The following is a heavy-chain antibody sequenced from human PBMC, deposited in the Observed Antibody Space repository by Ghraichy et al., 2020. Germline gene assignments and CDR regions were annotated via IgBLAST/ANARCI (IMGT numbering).Heavy chain of an antibody. D-gene: IGHD1-14*01. CDR2: IKSKTDGGTT. V-gene: IGHV3-15*01. Sequence: GESLNISCAASGFTFSNAWMSWVRQAPGKGLEWVGRIKSKTDGGTTDYAAPVKGRFSISRDDSKNTLYLQMNSLKTEDTAVYYCTTLTTDWYFDLWGRGTLVTVSS. CDR3: TTLTTDWYFDL. CDR1: GFTFSNAW. J-gene: IGHJ2*01.